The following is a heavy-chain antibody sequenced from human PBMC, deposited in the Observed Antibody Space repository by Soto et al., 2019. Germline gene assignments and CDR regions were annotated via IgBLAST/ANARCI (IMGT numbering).Heavy chain of an antibody. Sequence: EVQLVESGGDVVQPGCSLRLSCAASGFTFNSYGMHWVRQAPGKGLVWVARMNRYGSATNYADYVKGRFTISRDNARNTLYLQMNRLRAEDTAGYYFGRDGYPAWVYGVDVWGQGTTVPGSS. J-gene: IGHJ6*02. D-gene: IGHD1-1*01. CDR2: MNRYGSAT. CDR3: GRDGYPAWVYGVDV. V-gene: IGHV3-74*01. CDR1: GFTFNSYG.